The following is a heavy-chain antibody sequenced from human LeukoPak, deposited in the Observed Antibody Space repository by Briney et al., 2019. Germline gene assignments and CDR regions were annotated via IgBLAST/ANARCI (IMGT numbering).Heavy chain of an antibody. V-gene: IGHV3-53*01. Sequence: GGSLRLSCVASGFTVSNNCMTWVRQAPGKGLEWVSVLYSDGSTYYSDSVKGRFTISRDNSKNTLYLQMNSLRAEDTAVYYCASDLPLFSSGSLVDIWGQGTMVTVSS. CDR3: ASDLPLFSSGSLVDI. CDR1: GFTVSNNC. J-gene: IGHJ3*02. D-gene: IGHD6-19*01. CDR2: LYSDGST.